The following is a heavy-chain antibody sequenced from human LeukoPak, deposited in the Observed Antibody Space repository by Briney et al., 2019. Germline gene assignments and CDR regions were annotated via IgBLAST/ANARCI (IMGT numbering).Heavy chain of an antibody. Sequence: EASVTVSCKVSGYTLTELSMHWVRQAPGKELEWMGGFDPEDGETIYAQKFQGRVTMTEDTSTDTAYMELSSLRSEDTAVYYCARDGGSIVATVFFDYWGQGTLVTVSS. CDR3: ARDGGSIVATVFFDY. D-gene: IGHD5-12*01. V-gene: IGHV1-24*01. CDR2: FDPEDGET. CDR1: GYTLTELS. J-gene: IGHJ4*02.